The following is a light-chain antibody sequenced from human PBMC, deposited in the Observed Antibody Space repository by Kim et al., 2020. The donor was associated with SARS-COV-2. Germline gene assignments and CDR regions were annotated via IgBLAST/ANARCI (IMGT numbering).Light chain of an antibody. CDR3: SSYTATTSSV. V-gene: IGLV2-14*03. CDR1: NNDVGGYNY. Sequence: QSALTQPASVCGSPGQSITIFCTGTNNDVGGYNYVSWYQQHPGKAPKLLIYDVKRRPSGFSDRFSGSKSGYRASLTISGLQPEDEAEYYCSSYTATTSSVFGTGTKVTVL. CDR2: DVK. J-gene: IGLJ1*01.